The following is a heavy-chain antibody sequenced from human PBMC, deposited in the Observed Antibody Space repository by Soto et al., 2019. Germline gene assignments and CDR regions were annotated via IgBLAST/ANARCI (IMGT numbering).Heavy chain of an antibody. Sequence: QVQLVQSGAEVKKPGASVKVSCKASGYTFTSYDINWVRQATGQGLEWMGWMNPNSGNTAYAKKFQGRVTMTRNTYISTAYMELSSLRSEDTAVYYCAREKSSGYYYDYWGQGTLVTVSS. D-gene: IGHD3-22*01. J-gene: IGHJ4*02. CDR3: AREKSSGYYYDY. V-gene: IGHV1-8*01. CDR1: GYTFTSYD. CDR2: MNPNSGNT.